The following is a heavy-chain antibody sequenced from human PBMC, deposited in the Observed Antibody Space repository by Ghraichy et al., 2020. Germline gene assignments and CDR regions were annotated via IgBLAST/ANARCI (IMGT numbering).Heavy chain of an antibody. J-gene: IGHJ4*02. D-gene: IGHD6-19*01. Sequence: GGSLRLSCAASGFIFSSYWMSWVRQAPGKGLEWVSNIKKDGSEKYYVDSVKGRFTISRDNAKNSLYLQMNSLRAEDTAVYYCARDLCSGWYFDYWGQGTLVTVSS. CDR3: ARDLCSGWYFDY. CDR1: GFIFSSYW. CDR2: IKKDGSEK. V-gene: IGHV3-7*01.